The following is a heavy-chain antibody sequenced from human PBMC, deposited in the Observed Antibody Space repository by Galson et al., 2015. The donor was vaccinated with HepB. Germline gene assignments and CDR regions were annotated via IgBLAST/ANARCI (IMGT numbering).Heavy chain of an antibody. V-gene: IGHV4-31*03. D-gene: IGHD4-17*01. Sequence: LSLTCTVSGGSISSGGYYWSWIRQHPGKGLEWIGYIYYSGSTYYNPSLKSRVTISVDTSKNQFSLKLSSVTAADTAVYYCARMVYGDAYYFDYWGQGTLVTVSS. CDR2: IYYSGST. CDR3: ARMVYGDAYYFDY. J-gene: IGHJ4*02. CDR1: GGSISSGGYY.